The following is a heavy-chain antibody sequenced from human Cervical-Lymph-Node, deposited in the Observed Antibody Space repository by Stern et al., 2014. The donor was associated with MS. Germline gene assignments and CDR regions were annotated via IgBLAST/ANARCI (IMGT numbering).Heavy chain of an antibody. Sequence: VQLVESGGGVDQPGKSLRLSCAASRLTFNSYGMNWVRQSPGKGLEWVSLISNDGSKESYADSVKGRFTISRDNSKNTLSLQMNSLTVEDAAVYYCASSTLTNAFDIWGQGTLVTVSS. CDR2: ISNDGSKE. CDR3: ASSTLTNAFDI. J-gene: IGHJ3*02. D-gene: IGHD4-11*01. CDR1: RLTFNSYG. V-gene: IGHV3-30*03.